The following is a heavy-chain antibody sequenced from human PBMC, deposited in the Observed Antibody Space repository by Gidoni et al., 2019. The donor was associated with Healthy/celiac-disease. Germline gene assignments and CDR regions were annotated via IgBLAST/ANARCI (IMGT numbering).Heavy chain of an antibody. CDR2: ISSSGSTI. V-gene: IGHV3-11*01. J-gene: IGHJ4*02. CDR3: ARVGVGGYSYGSGAVDY. D-gene: IGHD5-18*01. CDR1: GFTFSDVY. Sequence: HVQLVSSGRGWVKPGGSLRLSCPASGFTFSDVYMSWIRHAPGKGLEWVSYISSSGSTIYYADSVKGRFTISRDNAKNSLYLQMNSLRAEDTAVYYCARVGVGGYSYGSGAVDYWGQGTLVTVSS.